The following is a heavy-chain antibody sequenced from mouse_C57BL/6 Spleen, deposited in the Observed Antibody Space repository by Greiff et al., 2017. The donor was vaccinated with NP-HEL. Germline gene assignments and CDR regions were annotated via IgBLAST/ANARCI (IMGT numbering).Heavy chain of an antibody. D-gene: IGHD3-1*01. V-gene: IGHV10-1*01. Sequence: EVKLVESGGGLVQPKGSLKLSCAASGFSFNTYAMNWVRQAPGKGLEWVARIRSKSNNYATYYADSVKDRFTISRDDSESMLYLQMNNLKTEDTAMYYCVRHALSAYAMDYWGQGTSVTVSS. CDR1: GFSFNTYA. J-gene: IGHJ4*01. CDR3: VRHALSAYAMDY. CDR2: IRSKSNNYAT.